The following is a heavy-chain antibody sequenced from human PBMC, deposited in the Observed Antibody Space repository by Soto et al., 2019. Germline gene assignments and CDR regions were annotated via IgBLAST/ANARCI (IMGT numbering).Heavy chain of an antibody. Sequence: SQTLSLTCAISGDSVSSNSAAWNWIRQSPSRGLEWLGRTYYRSKWYNDYAVSVKSRITINPDTSKNQFSLQLNSVTPEDTAVYYCARVIWVVVVPAAKVFDIWGQGTMVTVSS. CDR2: TYYRSKWYN. D-gene: IGHD2-2*01. CDR1: GDSVSSNSAA. CDR3: ARVIWVVVVPAAKVFDI. V-gene: IGHV6-1*01. J-gene: IGHJ3*02.